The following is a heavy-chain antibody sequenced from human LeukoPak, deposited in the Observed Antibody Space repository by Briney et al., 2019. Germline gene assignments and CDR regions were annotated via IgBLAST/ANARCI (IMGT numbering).Heavy chain of an antibody. CDR3: ARALGPAGYRWWFDP. D-gene: IGHD2-2*01. CDR2: ISAYNGNT. V-gene: IGHV1-18*01. J-gene: IGHJ5*02. Sequence: EASVKVSCKASGYTFTSYGISWVRQAPGQGLEWMGWISAYNGNTNYAQKFQGRVTITRNPSISTAYMEMSSLRYEDTAVYYCARALGPAGYRWWFDPWGQGTLVTVSS. CDR1: GYTFTSYG.